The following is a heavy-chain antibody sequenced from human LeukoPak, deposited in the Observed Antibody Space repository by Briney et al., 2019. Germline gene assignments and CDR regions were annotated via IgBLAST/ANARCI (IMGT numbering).Heavy chain of an antibody. Sequence: GGSLRLSCAASGFTFSTYEMTWVRQSPGKGLEWVSYISSSGSTIYYADSVKGRFTISRDNAKNSLYLQMNSLRAEDTAVYYCATYDILDYFDYWGQGTLVTVSS. D-gene: IGHD3-9*01. V-gene: IGHV3-48*03. CDR3: ATYDILDYFDY. J-gene: IGHJ4*02. CDR2: ISSSGSTI. CDR1: GFTFSTYE.